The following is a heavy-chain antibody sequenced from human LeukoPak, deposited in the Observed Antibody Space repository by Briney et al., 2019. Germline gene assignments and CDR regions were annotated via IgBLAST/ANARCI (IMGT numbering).Heavy chain of an antibody. V-gene: IGHV3-11*05. CDR1: GFXFSDYY. Sequence: GGSLRLSCAASGFXFSDYYMSWIRHAPGKGLEWVSYISSGSRYIDYADSVEGRFTSSRDNAKKSVYLQMTSLRAEDTAVYYCTRDQSGSGFNSDYWGQGTLVTVSS. D-gene: IGHD5-24*01. CDR2: ISSGSRYI. CDR3: TRDQSGSGFNSDY. J-gene: IGHJ4*02.